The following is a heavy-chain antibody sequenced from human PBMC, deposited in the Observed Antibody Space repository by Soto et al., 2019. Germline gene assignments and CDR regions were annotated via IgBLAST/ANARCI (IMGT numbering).Heavy chain of an antibody. CDR3: AKDRSWQLAYFDY. J-gene: IGHJ4*02. V-gene: IGHV3-23*01. CDR1: GFTFGAYA. D-gene: IGHD6-19*01. CDR2: IGGSGGGT. Sequence: EVQLLESGGGLVQPGGSLSLSCAASGFTFGAYAMSWVRQAPGKGLEWVSGIGGSGGGTYYSDSVKGRFTISRDYSKNTLYLQMNSLRAEDTAVYYCAKDRSWQLAYFDYWGQGTLVTVAS.